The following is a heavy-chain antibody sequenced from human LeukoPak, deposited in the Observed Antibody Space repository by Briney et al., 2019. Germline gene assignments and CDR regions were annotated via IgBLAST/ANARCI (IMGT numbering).Heavy chain of an antibody. D-gene: IGHD4/OR15-4a*01. CDR3: ARAKRGANFPLDY. V-gene: IGHV4-34*01. J-gene: IGHJ4*02. CDR1: GGSFSGYY. Sequence: PSETLSLTCAVYGGSFSGYYWSWIRQPPGKGLEWIGEINHSGSTNYNPSLKSRVTMSVDTSKNQFSLKLSSVTAADTAVYYCARAKRGANFPLDYWGQGTLVTVPS. CDR2: INHSGST.